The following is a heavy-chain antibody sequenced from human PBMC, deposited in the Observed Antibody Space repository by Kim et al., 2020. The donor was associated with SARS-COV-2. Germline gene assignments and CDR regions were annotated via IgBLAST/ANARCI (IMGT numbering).Heavy chain of an antibody. D-gene: IGHD2-15*01. CDR2: IIPIFGTA. Sequence: SVKVSCKASGGTFSSYAISWVRQAPGQGLEWMGGIIPIFGTANYAQKFQGRVTITADESTSTAYMELSSLRSEDTAVYYCASSYCSGGSCSLYYYYYYGMDGWGQGTTVTVSS. J-gene: IGHJ6*02. CDR3: ASSYCSGGSCSLYYYYYYGMDG. CDR1: GGTFSSYA. V-gene: IGHV1-69*13.